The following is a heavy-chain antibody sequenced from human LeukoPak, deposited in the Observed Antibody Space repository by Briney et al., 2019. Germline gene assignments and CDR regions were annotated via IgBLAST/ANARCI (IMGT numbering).Heavy chain of an antibody. CDR1: GFTFSSYG. CDR2: RSYDGSNK. J-gene: IGHJ4*02. Sequence: PGGSLRLSCAASGFTFSSYGMHWVRQAPGKGLEWVAVRSYDGSNKYYADSVKGRFTISRDNSKNTLYLQMNSLRAEDTAVYYCAHISSSWPDYWGQGTLVTVSS. V-gene: IGHV3-30*03. CDR3: AHISSSWPDY. D-gene: IGHD6-13*01.